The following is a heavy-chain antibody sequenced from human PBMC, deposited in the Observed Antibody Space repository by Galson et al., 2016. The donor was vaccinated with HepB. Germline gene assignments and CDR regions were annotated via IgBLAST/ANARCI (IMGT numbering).Heavy chain of an antibody. CDR3: ARGPMAHYYGVDV. J-gene: IGHJ6*02. Sequence: SVKVSCKASGYTFTTYGIHWVRQAPGQRLEWLAIINPGSGNRFHAQKIQGRISMTTDTSTGTVTLELISLTLEDTAVYFCARGPMAHYYGVDVWGQGTTVTVSS. V-gene: IGHV1-46*01. CDR2: INPGSGNR. D-gene: IGHD3-10*01. CDR1: GYTFTTYG.